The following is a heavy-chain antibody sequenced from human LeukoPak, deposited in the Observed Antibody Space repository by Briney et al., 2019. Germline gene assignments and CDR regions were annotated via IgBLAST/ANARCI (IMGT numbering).Heavy chain of an antibody. Sequence: SETLSLTCTVSGGSISSYYWSWIRQPPGKGLEWIGYIYYSGSTNYNPSLKSRVTISVDTSKNQFSLKLSSVTAADTAVYYCAREVRYSSGWYFAFDIWGQGTMVTVSS. J-gene: IGHJ3*02. CDR2: IYYSGST. CDR3: AREVRYSSGWYFAFDI. CDR1: GGSISSYY. D-gene: IGHD6-19*01. V-gene: IGHV4-59*12.